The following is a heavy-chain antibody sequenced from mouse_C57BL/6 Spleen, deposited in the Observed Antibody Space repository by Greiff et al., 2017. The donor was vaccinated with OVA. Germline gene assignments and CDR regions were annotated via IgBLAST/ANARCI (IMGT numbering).Heavy chain of an antibody. CDR2: IWSGGST. D-gene: IGHD2-4*01. V-gene: IGHV2-2*01. CDR1: GFSLTSYG. CDR3: ATYDYEGSFAY. J-gene: IGHJ3*01. Sequence: VKLVESGPGLVQPSQSLSITCTVSGFSLTSYGVHWVRQSPGKGLEWLGVIWSGGSTDYNAAFISRLSISKDNSKSQVFFKMNSLQADDTAIYYCATYDYEGSFAYWGQGTLVTVSA.